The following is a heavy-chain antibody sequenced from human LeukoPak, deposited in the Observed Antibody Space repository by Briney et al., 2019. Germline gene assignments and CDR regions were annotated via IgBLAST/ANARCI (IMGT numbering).Heavy chain of an antibody. V-gene: IGHV1-2*02. J-gene: IGHJ6*03. CDR1: GYTFTGYF. D-gene: IGHD6-6*01. Sequence: ASVPVSCKASGYTFTGYFMHWVRQAPGQGLAWMGWINPNTGGTNYAQKFQGRVTMTRDTSISTDYMELSSLRYDETAVYYCARGGQPVYYYYMDVWGKGTTVTVSS. CDR3: ARGGQPVYYYYMDV. CDR2: INPNTGGT.